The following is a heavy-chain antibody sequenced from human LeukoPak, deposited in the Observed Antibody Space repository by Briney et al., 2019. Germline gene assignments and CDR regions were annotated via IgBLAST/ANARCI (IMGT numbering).Heavy chain of an antibody. J-gene: IGHJ5*02. CDR1: AGSFSSYY. V-gene: IGHV4-34*01. Sequence: SETLSLTCAVSAGSFSSYYWIWLRQPPGKGLKWIGEINHSGSTSRNPSLKNRVSISVGTSKSHFSLRLSSVTAADTAVYYCARGQGSGFDPWGQGTLVIVSS. CDR2: INHSGST. CDR3: ARGQGSGFDP.